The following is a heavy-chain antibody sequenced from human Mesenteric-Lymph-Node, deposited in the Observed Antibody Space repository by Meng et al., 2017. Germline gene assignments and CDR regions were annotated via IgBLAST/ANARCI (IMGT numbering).Heavy chain of an antibody. CDR1: GDSFSSNSAA. V-gene: IGHV6-1*01. CDR3: ARDWGDVRGGFDF. D-gene: IGHD3-10*02. CDR2: TYYRSKYYN. Sequence: QGQLEQSGPGLVKPGNTVSLTWAISGDSFSSNSAAWNWIRQSQSRGLEWLGRTYYRSKYYNDYALSVKSRITINPDTSKNQFSLQLNSVTPEDTAIYYCARDWGDVRGGFDFWGQGTLVTVSS. J-gene: IGHJ4*02.